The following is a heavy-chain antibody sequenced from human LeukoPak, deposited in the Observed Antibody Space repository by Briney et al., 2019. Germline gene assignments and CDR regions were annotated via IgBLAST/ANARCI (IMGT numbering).Heavy chain of an antibody. D-gene: IGHD3-22*01. CDR1: GYTFTSYG. CDR3: ARGDTMIVVYPTIRGAFDI. CDR2: ISAYNGNT. J-gene: IGHJ3*02. Sequence: GASVTVSCKASGYTFTSYGISWVRQAPGQGLEWMGWISAYNGNTNYAQKLQGRVTITADESTSTAYMELSSLRSEDTAVYYCARGDTMIVVYPTIRGAFDIWGQGTMVTVSS. V-gene: IGHV1-18*01.